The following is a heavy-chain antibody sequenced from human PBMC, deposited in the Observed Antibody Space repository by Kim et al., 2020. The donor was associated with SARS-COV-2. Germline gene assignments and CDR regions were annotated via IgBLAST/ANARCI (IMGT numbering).Heavy chain of an antibody. CDR1: GGSISSYY. CDR3: ARSYYYGSGTYDAFDI. D-gene: IGHD3-10*01. V-gene: IGHV4-59*01. J-gene: IGHJ3*02. CDR2: IYYSGST. Sequence: SETLSLTCTVSGGSISSYYWSWIRQPPGKGLEWIGYIYYSGSTNYNPSLKSRVTISVDTSKNQFSLKLSSVTAADTAVYYCARSYYYGSGTYDAFDIWGQGTMVTVSS.